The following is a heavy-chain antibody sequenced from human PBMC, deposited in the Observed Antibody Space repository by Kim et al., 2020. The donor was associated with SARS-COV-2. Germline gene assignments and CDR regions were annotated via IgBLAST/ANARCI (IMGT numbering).Heavy chain of an antibody. J-gene: IGHJ6*03. CDR3: ARGAMSSSWYPYYYYYMDV. CDR1: GFTFSSYD. CDR2: IGTAGDT. D-gene: IGHD6-13*01. Sequence: GGSLRLSCAASGFTFSSYDMHWVRQATGKGLEWVSAIGTAGDTYYPGSVKGRFNISRENAKNSLYLQMNSLRAGDTAVYYCARGAMSSSWYPYYYYYMDVWGKGTAHTVSS. V-gene: IGHV3-13*01.